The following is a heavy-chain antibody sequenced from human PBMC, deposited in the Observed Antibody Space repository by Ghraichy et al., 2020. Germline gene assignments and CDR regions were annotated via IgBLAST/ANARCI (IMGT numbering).Heavy chain of an antibody. CDR3: ARDYFGGSRYDGLGDS. CDR2: ISYDGTGQ. V-gene: IGHV3-30*04. D-gene: IGHD2-21*01. Sequence: GGSLRLSCAASGFTLSCFCFHWVRQAPGKGLEWVTVISYDGTGQYYADSVRGRFTISRDNSKNTVYLQMNSQRSEDTAVYYCARDYFGGSRYDGLGDSWGQGTLVTVSS. J-gene: IGHJ4*02. CDR1: GFTLSCFC.